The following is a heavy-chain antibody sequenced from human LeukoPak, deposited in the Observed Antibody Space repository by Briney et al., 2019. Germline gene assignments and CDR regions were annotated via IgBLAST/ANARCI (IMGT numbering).Heavy chain of an antibody. CDR1: GFTFSSYA. J-gene: IGHJ4*02. CDR3: AKDQFYYDSSGYFY. CDR2: ISGSGGST. D-gene: IGHD3-22*01. Sequence: GGSLRLSCAASGFTFSSYAMSWVRQAPGKGLEWVSAISGSGGSTYYADSVKGRFTISRDNSKNTLYLQMNSLRAEDTAVYYCAKDQFYYDSSGYFYWGQGTLVTVSS. V-gene: IGHV3-23*01.